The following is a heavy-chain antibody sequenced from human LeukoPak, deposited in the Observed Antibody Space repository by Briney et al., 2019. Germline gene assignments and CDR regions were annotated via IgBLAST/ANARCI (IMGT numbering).Heavy chain of an antibody. Sequence: ASVKVSCKASGYTFTGYYMHWVGQAPGQGLEWMGWINPNSGGTNYAQKFQGRVTMTRDTSISTAYMELSRLRSDDTAVYYCARGWGKGAPKYDYWGQGTLVTVSS. D-gene: IGHD3-16*01. CDR3: ARGWGKGAPKYDY. V-gene: IGHV1-2*02. J-gene: IGHJ4*02. CDR2: INPNSGGT. CDR1: GYTFTGYY.